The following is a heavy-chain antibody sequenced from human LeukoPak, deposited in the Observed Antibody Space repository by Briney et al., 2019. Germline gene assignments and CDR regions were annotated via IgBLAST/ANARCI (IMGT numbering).Heavy chain of an antibody. Sequence: GESLKISCKDSGYMFTSYWIAWVRQMPGKGLECMGIIYPGDSDTRYGPSFQGQVTISADKSISTAYLQWSSLKASDTAMYYCARHETGPYFDYWGQGTLVTVSS. CDR2: IYPGDSDT. D-gene: IGHD1-1*01. CDR3: ARHETGPYFDY. CDR1: GYMFTSYW. V-gene: IGHV5-51*01. J-gene: IGHJ4*02.